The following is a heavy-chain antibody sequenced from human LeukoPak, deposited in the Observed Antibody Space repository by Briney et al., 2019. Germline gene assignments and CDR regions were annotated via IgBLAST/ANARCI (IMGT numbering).Heavy chain of an antibody. Sequence: GGSLRLSCAASGFTFSTYTMYWVRHPPGKGLEWVSIIGSSGGGIHYADSVKGRFTISRDNSKNALYLQMKSLRVEDTAVYYCAIDPNWGTHSWGQGVLVTVSS. D-gene: IGHD7-27*01. J-gene: IGHJ4*02. CDR1: GFTFSTYT. V-gene: IGHV3-23*01. CDR2: IGSSGGGI. CDR3: AIDPNWGTHS.